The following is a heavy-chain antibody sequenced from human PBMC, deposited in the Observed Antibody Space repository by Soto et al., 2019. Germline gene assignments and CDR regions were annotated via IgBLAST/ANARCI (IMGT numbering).Heavy chain of an antibody. CDR1: GFTFSSYW. J-gene: IGHJ4*02. D-gene: IGHD3-22*01. CDR3: AREGSPAYYYDSSGSNY. V-gene: IGHV3-74*01. Sequence: PGGSLRLSCAASGFTFSSYWMHWVRQAPGKGLVWVSRINSDGSSTSYADSVKGRFTISRDNAKNTLYLQMNSLRAEDTAVYYCAREGSPAYYYDSSGSNYWGQGTLVTVSS. CDR2: INSDGSST.